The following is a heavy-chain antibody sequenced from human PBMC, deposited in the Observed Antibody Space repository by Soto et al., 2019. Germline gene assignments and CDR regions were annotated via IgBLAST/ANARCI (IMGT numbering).Heavy chain of an antibody. D-gene: IGHD2-2*01. Sequence: QVQLQQWGAGLLKPSETLSLTCAVYGGSFSGYYWIWIRQPPGKGLEWIGEINHSGSTNYNPSLKRRVTISVDTSKNQFPLKLSSVTAADTAVYYCARGTIVVVPAAMVNWFDPWGQGTLVTVSS. V-gene: IGHV4-34*01. CDR3: ARGTIVVVPAAMVNWFDP. CDR2: INHSGST. J-gene: IGHJ5*02. CDR1: GGSFSGYY.